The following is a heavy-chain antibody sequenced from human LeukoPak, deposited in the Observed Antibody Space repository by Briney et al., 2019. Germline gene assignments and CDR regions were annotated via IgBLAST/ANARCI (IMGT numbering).Heavy chain of an antibody. CDR1: GYRLRNHG. D-gene: IGHD4-11*01. J-gene: IGHJ2*01. CDR3: ARGSSPYNWYFDL. CDR2: IGADSGDTHGDT. Sequence: ASVKVSCKVSGYRLRNHGISWVRQAPGQGLEWMGWIGADSGDTHGDTHYAEKLQGRVTMTTDTSTDTAYMDLRSLTSDDTAVYYCARGSSPYNWYFDLWGRGTLVTVSS. V-gene: IGHV1-18*01.